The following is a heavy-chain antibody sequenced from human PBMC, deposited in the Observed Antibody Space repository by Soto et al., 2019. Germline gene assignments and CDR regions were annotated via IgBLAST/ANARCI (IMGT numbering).Heavy chain of an antibody. CDR3: AHVVGDYDILTGPHNWFDP. CDR1: GFSLSTSGVG. CDR2: IYWDDDK. J-gene: IGHJ5*02. V-gene: IGHV2-5*02. Sequence: SGPTLVNPTQTLTLTCTFSGFSLSTSGVGVGWIRQPPGKALEWLALIYWDDDKRYSPSLKSRLTITKDTSKNQVVLTMTNMDPVDTATYYCAHVVGDYDILTGPHNWFDPWGQGTLVTVSS. D-gene: IGHD3-9*01.